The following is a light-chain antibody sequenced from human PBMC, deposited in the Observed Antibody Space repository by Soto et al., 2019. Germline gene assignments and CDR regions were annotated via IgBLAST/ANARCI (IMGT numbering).Light chain of an antibody. J-gene: IGLJ2*01. CDR2: DND. CDR1: GSNIGTNP. V-gene: IGLV1-51*01. Sequence: QSVLTQTPSMSAAPGQRVTISCSGSGSNIGTNPVSWYQQFPGTTPKLLIFDNDKRPSGIPDRFYASKSGTSAALAITGRQAEDEADYYCATRDTSLRAVVFGGGTKLTVL. CDR3: ATRDTSLRAVV.